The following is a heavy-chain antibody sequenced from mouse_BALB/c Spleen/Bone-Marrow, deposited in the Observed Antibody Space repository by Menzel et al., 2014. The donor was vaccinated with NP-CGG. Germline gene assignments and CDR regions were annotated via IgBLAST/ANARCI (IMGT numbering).Heavy chain of an antibody. CDR3: TRDLYDGYYYYAMDY. Sequence: EVKVVESGGGLVKPGGSPKLSCAASGFTFSSYTMSWVRQTPEKRLEWVATISSGGSYTYYPDSVKGRFTISRDDAKNTLYLQMSSLKSEDTAMYYCTRDLYDGYYYYAMDYWGQGTSVTVSS. V-gene: IGHV5-6-4*01. D-gene: IGHD2-3*01. CDR2: ISSGGSYT. CDR1: GFTFSSYT. J-gene: IGHJ4*01.